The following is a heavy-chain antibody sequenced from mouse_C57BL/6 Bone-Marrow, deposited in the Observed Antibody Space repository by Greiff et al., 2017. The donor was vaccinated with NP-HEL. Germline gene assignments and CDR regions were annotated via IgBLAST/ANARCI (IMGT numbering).Heavy chain of an antibody. J-gene: IGHJ2*01. CDR1: GYTFTSYL. V-gene: IGHV1-72*01. Sequence: QVQLKQPGAELVKPGASVKLSCKASGYTFTSYLMHWVKQRPGRGLEWIGRIDPNSGGTKYNEKFKSKATLTVDKPSSTAYMQLNSLTSEDSAVFYCEGYNYDSNSFAYWGQGTTLTVSS. D-gene: IGHD1-1*01. CDR2: IDPNSGGT. CDR3: EGYNYDSNSFAY.